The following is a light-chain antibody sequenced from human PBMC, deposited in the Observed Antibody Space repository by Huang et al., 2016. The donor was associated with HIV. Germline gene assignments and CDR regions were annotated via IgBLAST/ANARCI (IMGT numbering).Light chain of an antibody. Sequence: EIVMTQSLATLSVSPGERATLSCRASQSVSSNLAWYQQKPGQAPRLLIYGASTRATGIPARFSGSGSGTEFTLTISSLQSEDFAGYYCQQYNNWPPLTFGPGTKVDIK. V-gene: IGKV3-15*01. CDR3: QQYNNWPPLT. CDR1: QSVSSN. J-gene: IGKJ3*01. CDR2: GAS.